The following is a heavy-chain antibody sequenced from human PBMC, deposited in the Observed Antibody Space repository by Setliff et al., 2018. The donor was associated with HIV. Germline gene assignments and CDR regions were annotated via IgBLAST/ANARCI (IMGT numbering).Heavy chain of an antibody. Sequence: PSETLSLTCAVYGGSFSGYYWNWIRQPPGKGLEWIGEINHSGSTNYNPSLKSRVTLSVDTSKNQFSLKLSSVTAADTAVYYCAKGVAGLQYYYYYMDVWGKGTTVTVSS. J-gene: IGHJ6*03. CDR3: AKGVAGLQYYYYYMDV. V-gene: IGHV4-34*01. D-gene: IGHD6-19*01. CDR1: GGSFSGYY. CDR2: INHSGST.